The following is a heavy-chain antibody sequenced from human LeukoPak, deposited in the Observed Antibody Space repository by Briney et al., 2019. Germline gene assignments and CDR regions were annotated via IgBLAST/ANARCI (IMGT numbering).Heavy chain of an antibody. V-gene: IGHV3-23*01. CDR3: VKEGGLGYTYAFDY. CDR1: GFTFSTYA. Sequence: GGSLRLSCAASGFTFSTYAVSWVRQAPGKGLEWVSAISGSGGSTYYADSVKGRFTISRDNSKNTVYPQMSTLRAEDTAVYYCVKEGGLGYTYAFDYWGQGTLVTVSS. J-gene: IGHJ4*02. CDR2: ISGSGGST. D-gene: IGHD5-18*01.